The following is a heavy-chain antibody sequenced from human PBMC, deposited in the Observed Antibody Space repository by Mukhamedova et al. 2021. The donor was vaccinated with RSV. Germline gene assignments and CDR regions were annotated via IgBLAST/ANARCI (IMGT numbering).Heavy chain of an antibody. CDR3: ARGCGSRQPWFDP. CDR2: INPNSGGT. V-gene: IGHV1-2*02. J-gene: IGHJ5*02. D-gene: IGHD2-15*01. Sequence: PGQGLEWMGWINPNSGGTNYAQKFQGRVTMTRDTSISTAYMELSRLRSDDTAVYYCARGCGSRQPWFDPCRQ.